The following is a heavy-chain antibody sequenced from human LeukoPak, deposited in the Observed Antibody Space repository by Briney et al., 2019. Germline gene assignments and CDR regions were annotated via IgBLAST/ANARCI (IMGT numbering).Heavy chain of an antibody. V-gene: IGHV3-23*01. CDR3: AKDSAYSGSYSFDY. CDR1: GFTFSSYA. J-gene: IGHJ4*02. CDR2: ISGSGGST. D-gene: IGHD1-26*01. Sequence: GGSLRLSCAASGFTFSSYAMSWVRQAPGKGLEGVSAISGSGGSTYYADSVKGRFTISRDNSKDTLYLQMNSLRAEDTAVYYCAKDSAYSGSYSFDYWGQGTLVTVSS.